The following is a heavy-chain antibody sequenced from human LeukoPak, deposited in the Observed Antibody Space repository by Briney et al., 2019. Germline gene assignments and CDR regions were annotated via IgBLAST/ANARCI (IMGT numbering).Heavy chain of an antibody. J-gene: IGHJ4*02. CDR3: ARGRDSSGYYYSPPSD. CDR2: IYYSGST. D-gene: IGHD3-22*01. CDR1: GGSISSGGYY. V-gene: IGHV4-31*03. Sequence: PSETLSLTCTVSGGSISSGGYYWSWIRQHPGKGQEWIGYIYYSGSTYCNPSLKSRVTISVDTSKNQFSLKLSSVTAADTAVYYCARGRDSSGYYYSPPSDWGQRTLVTVSS.